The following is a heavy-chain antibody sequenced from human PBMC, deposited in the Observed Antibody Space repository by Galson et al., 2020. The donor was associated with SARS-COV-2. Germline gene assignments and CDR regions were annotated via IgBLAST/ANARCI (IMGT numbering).Heavy chain of an antibody. CDR2: LNNRGDDT. V-gene: IGHV3-23*01. CDR1: GFTFSSYA. J-gene: IGHJ1*01. D-gene: IGHD6-19*01. Sequence: GGSLRLSCAASGFTFSSYAMAWVRQAPGRGLEWVSLLNNRGDDTYYADSMKGRFTISRDNSKNTLYLQLNNVRSEDTAVYYCAKEGGTGWATDYFQHWGQGILVTVSS. CDR3: AKEGGTGWATDYFQH.